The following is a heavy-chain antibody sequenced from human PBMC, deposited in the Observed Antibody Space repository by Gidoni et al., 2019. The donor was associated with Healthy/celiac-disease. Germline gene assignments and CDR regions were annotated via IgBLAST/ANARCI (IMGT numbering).Heavy chain of an antibody. V-gene: IGHV4-34*01. CDR2: INHSGST. Sequence: QVQLQQSGAGLLKPSETLSLTCAVYGGSFSGYYWSWIRQPPGKGLEWIGEINHSGSTNHNPSLKSRVTISVDTSKNQFSMKLSSVTAADTAVYYCAREVTSFYYYMDVWGKGTTVTVSS. J-gene: IGHJ6*03. CDR3: AREVTSFYYYMDV. CDR1: GGSFSGYY. D-gene: IGHD4-17*01.